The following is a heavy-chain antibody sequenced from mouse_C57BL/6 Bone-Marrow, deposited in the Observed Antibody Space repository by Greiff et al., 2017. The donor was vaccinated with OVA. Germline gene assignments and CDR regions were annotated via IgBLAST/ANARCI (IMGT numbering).Heavy chain of an antibody. Sequence: VQLKQPGAELVMPGASVKLSCKASGYTFTSYWLHWVKQRPGQGLEWIGEIDPSDSYTNYNQKFKGKSTLTVDKSSSTAYMQLSSLTSEDSAVYYCARSAYYYGSPWFAYWGQGTLVTVSA. CDR3: ARSAYYYGSPWFAY. CDR2: IDPSDSYT. J-gene: IGHJ3*01. V-gene: IGHV1-69*01. CDR1: GYTFTSYW. D-gene: IGHD1-1*01.